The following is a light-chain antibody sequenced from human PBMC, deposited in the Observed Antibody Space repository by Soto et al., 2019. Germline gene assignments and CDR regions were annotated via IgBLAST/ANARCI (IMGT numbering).Light chain of an antibody. CDR2: AAS. J-gene: IGKJ4*01. CDR3: QQSYSTPLT. Sequence: DIQMTQSPSSLSASVGDRVTITCRASQSISSYLNWYQQKPGKAPKLLIYAASSLQSGVPSRFSGSGSRTDFTLTISSLQPEDFAPYYCQQSYSTPLTFGGGTKVEIK. V-gene: IGKV1-39*01. CDR1: QSISSY.